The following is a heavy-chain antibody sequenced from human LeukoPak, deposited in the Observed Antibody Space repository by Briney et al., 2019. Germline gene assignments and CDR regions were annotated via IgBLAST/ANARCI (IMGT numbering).Heavy chain of an antibody. V-gene: IGHV3-21*01. Sequence: GGSLRLSCAASGFTFSSYSMNWVRQAPGKGLEWVSSISSSSSYIYYADSVKGRFTISRDNSKNTLYLQVSSLRAEDTAVYYCASTRYSSSSPLSDFDYWGQGTLVTVSS. CDR2: ISSSSSYI. CDR3: ASTRYSSSSPLSDFDY. J-gene: IGHJ4*02. D-gene: IGHD6-6*01. CDR1: GFTFSSYS.